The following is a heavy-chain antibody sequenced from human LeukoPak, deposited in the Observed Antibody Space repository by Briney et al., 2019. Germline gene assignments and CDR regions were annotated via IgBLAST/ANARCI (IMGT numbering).Heavy chain of an antibody. CDR3: ARDIVYLIDEDYG. V-gene: IGHV4-4*07. CDR2: IHTSGSA. CDR1: GSSFNSYY. J-gene: IGHJ4*02. Sequence: PSETLSLTCTVSGSSFNSYYWSWIRQPAGKGLEWIGRIHTSGSADYSHSLQSRVTISVDMSKKEFSLKLTSVTAADTAVYYCARDIVYLIDEDYGWGQGTLVTVSS. D-gene: IGHD4-17*01.